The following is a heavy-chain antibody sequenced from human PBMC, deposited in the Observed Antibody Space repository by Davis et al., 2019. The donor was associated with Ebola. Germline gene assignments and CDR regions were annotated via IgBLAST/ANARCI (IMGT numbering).Heavy chain of an antibody. CDR2: IYYSGST. Sequence: PSETLSLTCTVSGGSVSSGSYYWSWIRQPPGKGLEWIGYIYYSGSTNYNPSLKSRVTISVDTSKNQFSLKLSSVTAADTAVYYCARGRGSSSWYELNWFDPWGQGTLVTVSS. V-gene: IGHV4-61*01. CDR3: ARGRGSSSWYELNWFDP. D-gene: IGHD6-13*01. CDR1: GGSVSSGSYY. J-gene: IGHJ5*02.